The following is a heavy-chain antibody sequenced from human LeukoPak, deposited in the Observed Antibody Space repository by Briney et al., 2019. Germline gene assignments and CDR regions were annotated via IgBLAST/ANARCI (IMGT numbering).Heavy chain of an antibody. CDR3: AKDGLEYNWNHGGWFDP. Sequence: GGSLRLSCAASGFTFSSYGMHWVRQAPGKGLEWVAVISYDGSNKYYADSVKGRFTISRDNSKNTLYLQMNSLRAEDTAVYYCAKDGLEYNWNHGGWFDPWGQGTLVTVS. CDR1: GFTFSSYG. D-gene: IGHD1-1*01. V-gene: IGHV3-30*18. J-gene: IGHJ5*02. CDR2: ISYDGSNK.